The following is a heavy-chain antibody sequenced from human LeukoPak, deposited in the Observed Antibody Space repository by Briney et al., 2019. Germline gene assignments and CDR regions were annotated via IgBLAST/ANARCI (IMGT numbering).Heavy chain of an antibody. CDR2: IRNKAYGGTI. CDR1: GFTFDDYA. V-gene: IGHV3-49*03. J-gene: IGHJ4*02. Sequence: GGSLRLSCTASGFTFDDYAMSWFRQAPGKGLEWVGFIRNKAYGGTIEYAASVKGRFTISRDDSESTAYLQMNSLETEDTAVYYCSRILGRSWSGGFDYWGQGTLVTVSS. CDR3: SRILGRSWSGGFDY. D-gene: IGHD3-10*01.